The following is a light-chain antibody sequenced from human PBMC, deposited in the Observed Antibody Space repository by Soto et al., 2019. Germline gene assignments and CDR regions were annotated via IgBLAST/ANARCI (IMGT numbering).Light chain of an antibody. CDR3: QQRINWPLT. CDR1: QSVSSF. Sequence: EIVLTQSPATLSLSAGERATLSCRASQSVSSFLAWYQQRPGQPPRLLIYDVSNRATGSPTRFSGSGSGTDFTLTISSLEPEDFAVYYCQQRINWPLTFGGGTKVEIK. J-gene: IGKJ4*01. CDR2: DVS. V-gene: IGKV3-11*01.